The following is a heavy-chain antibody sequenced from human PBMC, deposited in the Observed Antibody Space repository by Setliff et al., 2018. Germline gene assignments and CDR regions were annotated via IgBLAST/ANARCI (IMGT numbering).Heavy chain of an antibody. V-gene: IGHV1-69*13. CDR2: SIPMFGTA. J-gene: IGHJ4*02. CDR1: GGTFSSYV. CDR3: ARSGPYGLGVGNSGWYYGDY. D-gene: IGHD6-19*01. Sequence: AVKVSCQASGGTFSSYVISWVREAPGQGLEWMGGSIPMFGTANYAQKLQGRVTITADESTSTAYMGLSSLRSEDTAVYYCARSGPYGLGVGNSGWYYGDYWGQGTLVTVS.